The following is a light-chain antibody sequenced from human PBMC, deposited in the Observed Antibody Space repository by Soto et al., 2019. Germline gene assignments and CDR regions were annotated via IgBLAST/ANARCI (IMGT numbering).Light chain of an antibody. V-gene: IGKV3-20*01. Sequence: EIVLTQSPGTLSLSPGERATLSCRASQSVSSSYLAWYHQKPGQAPRLLIYGASSRATGIPDMFSGSGSGTDFTITISRLEPEDFAVYYCQQYGGSRTFGQGTKVEIK. CDR3: QQYGGSRT. CDR1: QSVSSSY. CDR2: GAS. J-gene: IGKJ1*01.